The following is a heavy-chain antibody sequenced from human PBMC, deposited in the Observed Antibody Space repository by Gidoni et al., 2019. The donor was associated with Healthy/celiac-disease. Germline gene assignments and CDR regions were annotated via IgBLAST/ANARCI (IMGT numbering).Heavy chain of an antibody. CDR1: GFTFDDYA. D-gene: IGHD1-1*01. CDR3: AKAKGGTKERYFDY. V-gene: IGHV3-9*01. CDR2: ISWNSGSI. J-gene: IGHJ4*02. Sequence: EVQLVESGGGLVQPGKSLRLSCAASGFTFDDYAMHWVRQAPGKGLEWVSGISWNSGSIGYADSVKGRFTISRDNAKNSLYLQMNSLRAEDTALYYCAKAKGGTKERYFDYWGQGTLVTVSS.